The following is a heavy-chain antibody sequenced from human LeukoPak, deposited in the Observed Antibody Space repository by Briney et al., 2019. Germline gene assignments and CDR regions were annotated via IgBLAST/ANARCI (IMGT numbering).Heavy chain of an antibody. Sequence: GGSLRLSCAVSGLTFSSSLMDWVRQAPGKGLEWVASINPDGNKKYSADSVKGRFTISRDNAENSLCLQMNSLRAEDTAVYYCAKVDYGDLYYFDYWGQGTLVTVSS. CDR2: INPDGNKK. CDR1: GLTFSSSL. V-gene: IGHV3-7*03. CDR3: AKVDYGDLYYFDY. J-gene: IGHJ4*02. D-gene: IGHD4-17*01.